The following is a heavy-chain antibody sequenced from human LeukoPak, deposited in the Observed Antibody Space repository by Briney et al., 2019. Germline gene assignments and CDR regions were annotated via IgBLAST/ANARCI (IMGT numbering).Heavy chain of an antibody. CDR1: GFTFTGHN. CDR2: VSISSGTI. D-gene: IGHD1-26*01. CDR3: AGVHGSGEDPFDY. Sequence: GGSLRLSCAASGFTFTGHNMNWVRQAPGKGLEWISFVSISSGTIYYADSVKGRFSISRDNAKNSLYLQMNSLRAEDTAVYYCAGVHGSGEDPFDYWGQGTLVTVSS. J-gene: IGHJ4*02. V-gene: IGHV3-48*04.